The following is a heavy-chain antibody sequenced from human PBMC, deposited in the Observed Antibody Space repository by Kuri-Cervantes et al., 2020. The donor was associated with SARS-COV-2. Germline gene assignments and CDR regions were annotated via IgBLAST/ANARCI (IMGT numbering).Heavy chain of an antibody. Sequence: GGSLRLSCAASGFTFSDYYMSWIRQAPGKGLEWVSYISSSGSTIYYADSVKGRFTISRDNANNSVYLQMDSLRPEDMASYYCVKDGVRATIWRYFDHWGRGTLVTVSS. D-gene: IGHD5-24*01. J-gene: IGHJ2*01. CDR2: ISSSGSTI. V-gene: IGHV3-11*01. CDR1: GFTFSDYY. CDR3: VKDGVRATIWRYFDH.